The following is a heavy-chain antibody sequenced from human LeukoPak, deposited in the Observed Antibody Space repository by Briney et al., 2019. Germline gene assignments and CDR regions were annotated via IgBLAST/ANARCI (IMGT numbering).Heavy chain of an antibody. CDR2: VNHGGAT. Sequence: SETLSLTCAVSGGSFSGFYWSWVRQSPGKGLEWIAEVNHGGATNYSPSLKSRVTISIDTSKIQFSLKLTSVTAADTAVYYCARGPPYHYDSSGYYRFDHWGQGTLVTVSS. CDR1: GGSFSGFY. D-gene: IGHD3-22*01. J-gene: IGHJ4*02. V-gene: IGHV4-34*01. CDR3: ARGPPYHYDSSGYYRFDH.